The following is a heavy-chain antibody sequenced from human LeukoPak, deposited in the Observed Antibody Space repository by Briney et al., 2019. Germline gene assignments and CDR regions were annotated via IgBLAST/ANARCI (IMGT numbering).Heavy chain of an antibody. D-gene: IGHD3-22*01. CDR2: INAGNGNT. Sequence: ASVKVSCKASGYTFTSYAMHWVRQAPGQRLEWMGWINAGNGNTKYSQKFQGRVTITRDTSASTGYMELSSLRSEDTAVYYCARGGLTYYYDSSGPPGFDYWGQGTLGTVSS. CDR1: GYTFTSYA. CDR3: ARGGLTYYYDSSGPPGFDY. V-gene: IGHV1-3*01. J-gene: IGHJ4*02.